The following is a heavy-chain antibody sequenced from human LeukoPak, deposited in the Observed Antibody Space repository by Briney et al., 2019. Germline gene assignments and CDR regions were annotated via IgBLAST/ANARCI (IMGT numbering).Heavy chain of an antibody. CDR3: ARDRSGSYLNWFDP. Sequence: PSETLSLTCTVSGGSISSSTYYWAWIRQPPGKGLEWVGSIYSSGRTYYNLSLRSRVTISVDTSKNQLPLRLNSLTAADTAVYYCARDRSGSYLNWFDPWGQGTLVTVSS. J-gene: IGHJ5*02. CDR1: GGSISSSTYY. CDR2: IYSSGRT. V-gene: IGHV4-39*02. D-gene: IGHD1-26*01.